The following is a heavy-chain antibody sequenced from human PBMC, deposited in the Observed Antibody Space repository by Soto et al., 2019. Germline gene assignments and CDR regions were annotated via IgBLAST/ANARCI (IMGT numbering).Heavy chain of an antibody. CDR1: GGSISSYY. J-gene: IGHJ6*03. CDR3: ARHSMLFFGNMDV. V-gene: IGHV4-59*08. D-gene: IGHD3-3*01. CDR2: IYYSGST. Sequence: PSETLSLTCTVSGGSISSYYWSWIRQPPGKGLEWIGYIYYSGSTNYNPSLKSRVTISVDASKNQFSLKLSSVTAADTAVYYCARHSMLFFGNMDVWGKGTTVTVSS.